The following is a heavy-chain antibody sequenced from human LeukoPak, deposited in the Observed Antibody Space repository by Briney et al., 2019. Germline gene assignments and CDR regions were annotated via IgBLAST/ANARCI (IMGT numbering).Heavy chain of an antibody. Sequence: GGSLRLSCAASGFTFSSYGMHWVRQAPGKGLEWVAVIWYDGSNKYYADSVKGRFTISRDNSKNTLYLQMNSLRAEDTAVYYCAGDYGGYCSSTSCYPDYWGQGTLVTVSS. J-gene: IGHJ4*02. D-gene: IGHD2-2*01. V-gene: IGHV3-33*01. CDR3: AGDYGGYCSSTSCYPDY. CDR2: IWYDGSNK. CDR1: GFTFSSYG.